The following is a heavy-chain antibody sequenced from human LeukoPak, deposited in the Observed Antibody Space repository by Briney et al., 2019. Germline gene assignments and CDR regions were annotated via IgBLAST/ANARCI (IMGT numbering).Heavy chain of an antibody. Sequence: WASVKVSCKASGGTFSSYAISWVRQAPGQGLEWMGGIIPIFGTANYAQKFQGRVTITADESTSTAYMELSSLRSEDTAVYYCARVRFLEWLFDYYYMDVWGKGTTVTVSS. CDR2: IIPIFGTA. D-gene: IGHD3-3*01. CDR1: GGTFSSYA. J-gene: IGHJ6*03. V-gene: IGHV1-69*13. CDR3: ARVRFLEWLFDYYYMDV.